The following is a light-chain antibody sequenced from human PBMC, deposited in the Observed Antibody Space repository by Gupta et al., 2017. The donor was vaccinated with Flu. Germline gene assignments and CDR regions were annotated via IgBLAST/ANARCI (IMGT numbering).Light chain of an antibody. J-gene: IGLJ2*01. CDR3: SSYTSGSTLVVV. V-gene: IGLV2-14*04. CDR2: DVS. CDR1: SDVGGYNS. Sequence: SDVGGYNSVSWYQQRPGTAPKLMIYDVSNRPSGISNRFSGSKSGNTASLTISGLQAEDEADYYCSSYTSGSTLVVVFGGGTKLTVL.